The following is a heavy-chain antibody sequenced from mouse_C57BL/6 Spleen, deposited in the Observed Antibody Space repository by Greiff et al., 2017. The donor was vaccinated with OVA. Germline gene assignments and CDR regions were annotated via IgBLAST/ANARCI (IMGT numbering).Heavy chain of an antibody. CDR2: ISDGGSYT. CDR3: ARGGGYALAY. J-gene: IGHJ3*01. D-gene: IGHD2-2*01. Sequence: EVKLVESGGGLVKPGGSLKLSCAASGFTFSSYAMSWVRQTPEKRLEWVATISDGGSYTYYPDNVKGRFTISRDNAKNNLYLQMSHLKSEDTAMYYCARGGGYALAYWGQGTLVTVSA. CDR1: GFTFSSYA. V-gene: IGHV5-4*03.